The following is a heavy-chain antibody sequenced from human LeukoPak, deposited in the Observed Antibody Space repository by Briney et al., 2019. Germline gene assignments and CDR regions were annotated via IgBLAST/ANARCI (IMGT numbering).Heavy chain of an antibody. CDR2: ISYDGGNK. J-gene: IGHJ4*02. D-gene: IGHD3-9*01. CDR1: GFTFSRSA. Sequence: PGRSLRLSCAASGFTFSRSAMHWVRQAPGKGLEWVAIISYDGGNKYYADSVKGRFTISRDNSKNTLYLQMNSLRAEDTAVYYCAHFYDILTGYPFDYWGQGTLVTVSS. CDR3: AHFYDILTGYPFDY. V-gene: IGHV3-30*04.